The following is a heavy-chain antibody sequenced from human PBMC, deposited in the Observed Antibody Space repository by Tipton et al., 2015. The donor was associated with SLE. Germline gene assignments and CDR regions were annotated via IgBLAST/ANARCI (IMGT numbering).Heavy chain of an antibody. J-gene: IGHJ4*02. CDR1: GGSISSGSDY. CDR2: IYHSGSI. V-gene: IGHV4-61*02. D-gene: IGHD3-16*01. CDR3: ARKISVPAWGDYFDY. Sequence: TLSLTCTVSGGSISSGSDYWSWIRQPAGKGLEWIGSIYHSGSIYYNPSFESRVTLSIDTSKNQFSLKLTSVTAADTAVYYCARKISVPAWGDYFDYWGLGTRVIVSS.